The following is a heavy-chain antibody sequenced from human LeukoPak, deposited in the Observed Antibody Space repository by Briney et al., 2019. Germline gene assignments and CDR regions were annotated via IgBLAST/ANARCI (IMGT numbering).Heavy chain of an antibody. CDR1: GFTFSNYA. CDR2: ISGNTGST. J-gene: IGHJ4*02. D-gene: IGHD7-27*01. CDR3: AKDQKVLPGVIDY. Sequence: PGGSLRLSCAASGFTFSNYAMTWVRQAPGKGLEWVSVISGNTGSTYYADSVKGRFTISRDNSKNTLYLQMNSLRAEDTAVYYCAKDQKVLPGVIDYWGQGTLVTVSS. V-gene: IGHV3-23*01.